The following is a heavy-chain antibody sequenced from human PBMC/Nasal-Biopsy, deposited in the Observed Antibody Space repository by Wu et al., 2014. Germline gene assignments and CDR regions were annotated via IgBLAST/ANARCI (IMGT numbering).Heavy chain of an antibody. CDR2: IKPDGSEK. V-gene: IGHV3-7*01. CDR1: GFSLSDYW. J-gene: IGHJ6*03. D-gene: IGHD1-26*01. CDR3: ARSGGWERLGPVYYYYYYMDV. Sequence: LRLSCGVSGFSLSDYWMSWVRQAPGKGLEWVANIKPDGSEKNYVASVKGRFTISRDNAKDSLYLQMNSLRAEDTAVYYCARSGGWERLGPVYYYYYYMDVVGKGTTV.